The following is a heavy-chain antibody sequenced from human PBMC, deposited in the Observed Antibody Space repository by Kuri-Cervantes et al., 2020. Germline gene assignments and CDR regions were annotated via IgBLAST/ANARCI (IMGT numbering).Heavy chain of an antibody. V-gene: IGHV3-23*01. CDR3: AKDFDRGISGS. CDR2: ISGSGDST. D-gene: IGHD1-26*01. CDR1: GFTFSSYA. J-gene: IGHJ4*02. Sequence: GESLRLSCAASGFTFSSYAMSWVRQAPGKGLEWVSAISGSGDSTYYADSVKGRFTISRDNSKNTLYLQMNSLRAEDTAVYYCAKDFDRGISGSWGQGTLVTVSS.